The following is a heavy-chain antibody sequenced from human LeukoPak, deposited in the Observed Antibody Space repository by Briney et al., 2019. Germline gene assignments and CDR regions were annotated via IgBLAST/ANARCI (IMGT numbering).Heavy chain of an antibody. CDR2: INPSGGST. D-gene: IGHD3-3*01. CDR3: ARDWSGQRYYYYYYGMDV. J-gene: IGHJ6*02. V-gene: IGHV1-46*01. CDR1: GYTFTSYY. Sequence: ASVKVSRKASGYTFTSYYMHWVRQAPGQGLEWMGIINPSGGSTSYAQKFQGRVTMTRDTSTSTVYMELSSLRSEDTAVYYCARDWSGQRYYYYYYGMDVWGQGTTVTVSS.